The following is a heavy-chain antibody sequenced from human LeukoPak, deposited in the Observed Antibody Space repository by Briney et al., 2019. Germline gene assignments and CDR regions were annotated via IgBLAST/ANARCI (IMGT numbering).Heavy chain of an antibody. V-gene: IGHV4-39*07. CDR2: IYYSGST. J-gene: IGHJ4*02. Sequence: PSETLSLTCTVSGGSISSSSYYWGWIRQPPGKGLEWIGSIYYSGSTYYNPSLKSRVTISVDTSKNQFSLKLSSVTAADTAVYYCARSGYDILTGYYHPNYYFDYWGQGTLVTVSS. D-gene: IGHD3-9*01. CDR1: GGSISSSSYY. CDR3: ARSGYDILTGYYHPNYYFDY.